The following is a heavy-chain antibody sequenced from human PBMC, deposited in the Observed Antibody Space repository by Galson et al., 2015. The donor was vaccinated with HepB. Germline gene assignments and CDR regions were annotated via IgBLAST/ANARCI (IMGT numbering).Heavy chain of an antibody. CDR2: ISSSSSYI. V-gene: IGHV3-21*01. CDR1: GFTFSSYS. D-gene: IGHD6-19*01. CDR3: AREAVAGICDY. Sequence: SLRLSCAASGFTFSSYSMNWVRQAPGKGLEWVSSISSSSSYIYYADSVKGRFTISRDDAKNSLYLQMNSLRAEDTAVYYCAREAVAGICDYWGQGTLVTVSS. J-gene: IGHJ4*02.